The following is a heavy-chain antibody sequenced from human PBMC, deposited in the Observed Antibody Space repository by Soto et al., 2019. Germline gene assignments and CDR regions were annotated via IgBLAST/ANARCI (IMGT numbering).Heavy chain of an antibody. J-gene: IGHJ6*02. CDR1: GYSFTTYW. Sequence: GESLKISCQGSGYSFTTYWIAWVRQMPGKGLEWVGIIYPGDSDTRYSPSFQGHVTISADKSINTAYLQWSSLKASDTAIYYCARRSGDRSRSYGLDVWGQGTTVTVSS. V-gene: IGHV5-51*01. CDR3: ARRSGDRSRSYGLDV. CDR2: IYPGDSDT.